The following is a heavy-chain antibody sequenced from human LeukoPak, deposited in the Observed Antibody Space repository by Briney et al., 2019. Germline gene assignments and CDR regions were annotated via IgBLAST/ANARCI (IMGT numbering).Heavy chain of an antibody. D-gene: IGHD3-10*01. Sequence: GGSLRLSCAASGFTFSSYAMSWVRQAPGKGLEWVSAISGSGGSTYYADSVKGRFTISRDNSKNTLYLQMNSLRAEDTAVYYCAKTYYYGSGRTYAFDIWGQGTMVTVSS. CDR2: ISGSGGST. CDR1: GFTFSSYA. V-gene: IGHV3-23*01. CDR3: AKTYYYGSGRTYAFDI. J-gene: IGHJ3*02.